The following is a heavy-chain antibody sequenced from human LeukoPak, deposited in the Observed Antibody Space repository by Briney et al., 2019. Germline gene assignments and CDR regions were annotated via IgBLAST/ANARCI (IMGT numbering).Heavy chain of an antibody. CDR3: ARVQSQWLVYYYYYYMDV. CDR1: GFNFDDYV. V-gene: IGHV3-20*04. D-gene: IGHD6-19*01. CDR2: INWNGGST. J-gene: IGHJ6*03. Sequence: GGSLRLSCAASGFNFDDYVMNWVRQAPGKGLEWVSGINWNGGSTGYADSVKGRFTISRDNAKNSLYLQMNSLRAEDTALYYCARVQSQWLVYYYYYYMDVWGKGTTVTVSS.